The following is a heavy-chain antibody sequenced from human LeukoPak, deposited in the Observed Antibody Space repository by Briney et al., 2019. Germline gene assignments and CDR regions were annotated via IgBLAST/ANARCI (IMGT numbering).Heavy chain of an antibody. CDR1: GGSISSYY. Sequence: ETLSLTCTVSGGSISSYYWSWIRQPPGKGLEWVSYISSGSSTIYYADSVKGRFTISRDNAMNSLYLQMNSLRDEDTAVYYCARILEGDDYWGLGTLVTVSS. CDR3: ARILEGDDY. V-gene: IGHV3-48*02. D-gene: IGHD3-16*01. J-gene: IGHJ4*02. CDR2: ISSGSSTI.